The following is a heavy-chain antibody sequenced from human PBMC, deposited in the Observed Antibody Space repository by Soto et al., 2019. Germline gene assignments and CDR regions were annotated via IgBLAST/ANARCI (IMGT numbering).Heavy chain of an antibody. D-gene: IGHD3-16*02. V-gene: IGHV3-23*01. CDR3: AKSRVFIGAIVTLLDS. Sequence: EVQLLESGGGLVQPGGSLTLSCATSGFTFSSYAMVWVRQAAEKGLEWVASISNNGDTAYYADSVKGRFTISRGKSENTLYLQMNGLRADDTALYFCAKSRVFIGAIVTLLDSWGQGTHVTVSS. CDR2: ISNNGDTA. CDR1: GFTFSSYA. J-gene: IGHJ4*02.